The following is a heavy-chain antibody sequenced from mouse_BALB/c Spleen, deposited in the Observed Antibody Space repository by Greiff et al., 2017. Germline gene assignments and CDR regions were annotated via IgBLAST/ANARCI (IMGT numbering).Heavy chain of an antibody. J-gene: IGHJ1*01. D-gene: IGHD1-1*01. CDR3: TRNCYYYGSSYWCFDV. V-gene: IGHV2-4-1*01. CDR2: IWSGGST. Sequence: QVQLKQSGPGLVQPSQSLSITCTVSGFSLTSYGVNWVRQSPGKGLEWLGVIWSGGSTDYNAAFISRLSISKDNSKSQVFFKMNSLQADDTAIYYCTRNCYYYGSSYWCFDVWGAGTTVTVSS. CDR1: GFSLTSYG.